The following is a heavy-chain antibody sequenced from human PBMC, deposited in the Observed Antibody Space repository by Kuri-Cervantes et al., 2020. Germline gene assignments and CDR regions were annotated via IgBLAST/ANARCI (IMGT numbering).Heavy chain of an antibody. V-gene: IGHV4-4*07. Sequence: GSLRLSCTVSGGSISSYYCSWIRQPAGKGLEWMGRIYTSGSTNYNSSLKSTGTISVDKSKNQFPLKLSSVTAADTAVYYCARLGVGSSGWYEYFQNGGQGTLVTVSS. D-gene: IGHD6-19*01. CDR1: GGSISSYY. CDR2: IYTSGST. J-gene: IGHJ1*01. CDR3: ARLGVGSSGWYEYFQN.